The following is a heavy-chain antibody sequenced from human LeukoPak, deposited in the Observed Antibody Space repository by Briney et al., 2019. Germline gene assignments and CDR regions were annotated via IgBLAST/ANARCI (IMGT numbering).Heavy chain of an antibody. CDR2: ISGSGGST. J-gene: IGHJ4*02. CDR1: GFTFSSYA. D-gene: IGHD3-22*01. V-gene: IGHV3-23*01. Sequence: PGGSLRLSCAASGFTFSSYAMGWVRQAPGKGLEWVSAISGSGGSTYYADSVKGRFTISRDNSKNTLYLQMNSLRAEDTAVYYCAKVRDSSGYYFDYWGQGTLVTVSS. CDR3: AKVRDSSGYYFDY.